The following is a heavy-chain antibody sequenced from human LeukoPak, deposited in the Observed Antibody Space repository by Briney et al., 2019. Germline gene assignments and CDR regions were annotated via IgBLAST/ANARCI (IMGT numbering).Heavy chain of an antibody. J-gene: IGHJ5*02. CDR3: ARGRYCGSTSCHWRIWFDP. CDR2: IIPIFGTA. Sequence: SVKVSCKASGGTFSSYAISWVRQAPGQGLEWMGGIIPIFGTANYAQKFQGRVTITTDESTSTAYMELSSLRSEDTAVYYCARGRYCGSTSCHWRIWFDPWGQGTLVTVSS. V-gene: IGHV1-69*05. D-gene: IGHD2-2*01. CDR1: GGTFSSYA.